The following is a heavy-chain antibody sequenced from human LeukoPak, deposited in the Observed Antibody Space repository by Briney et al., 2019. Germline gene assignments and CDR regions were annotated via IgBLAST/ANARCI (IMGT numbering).Heavy chain of an antibody. Sequence: ASVKVSCKTSGYTFPVCHIHWVRQAPGQGLEWMGWINPNSGVTNYAQNLQGRVTLTGDTSITTSYMELTGLTSVDTAVYYCGLVASGNWWFDPWGQGTLVTVSS. V-gene: IGHV1-2*02. CDR2: INPNSGVT. CDR1: GYTFPVCH. D-gene: IGHD2-8*02. J-gene: IGHJ5*02. CDR3: GLVASGNWWFDP.